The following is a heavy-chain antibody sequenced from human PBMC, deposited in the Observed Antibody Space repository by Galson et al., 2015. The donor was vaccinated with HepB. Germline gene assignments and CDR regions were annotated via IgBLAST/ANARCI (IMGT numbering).Heavy chain of an antibody. CDR1: GSTFSDYY. CDR3: ARATLGWFDP. V-gene: IGHV3-11*01. Sequence: LRLSCAASGSTFSDYYTTWIRQAPGKGLEWVSHISSSGSSTVSYADPVRGRFTISRDNAKNSLYLQMNSLRAEDTAVYYCARATLGWFDPWGQGTLVTVSS. J-gene: IGHJ5*02. D-gene: IGHD2/OR15-2a*01. CDR2: ISSSGSSTV.